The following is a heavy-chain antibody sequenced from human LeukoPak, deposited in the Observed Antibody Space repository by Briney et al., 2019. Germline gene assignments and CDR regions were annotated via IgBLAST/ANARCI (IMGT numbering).Heavy chain of an antibody. J-gene: IGHJ4*02. D-gene: IGHD2/OR15-2a*01. CDR2: IKHDAREK. V-gene: IGHV3-7*01. Sequence: PGGSLRLXCTASGFTFSSYCMTWVRQAPGKGLEWVANIKHDAREKYYVDSVKGRFTISRDNAKNSLYLQMNSLRAEDTALYYCARSAFPADYWGQGTLVTVSS. CDR1: GFTFSSYC. CDR3: ARSAFPADY.